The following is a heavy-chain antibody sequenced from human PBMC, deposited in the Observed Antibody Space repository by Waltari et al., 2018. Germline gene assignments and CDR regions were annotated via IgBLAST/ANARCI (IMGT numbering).Heavy chain of an antibody. V-gene: IGHV4-39*01. D-gene: IGHD4-17*01. J-gene: IGHJ4*02. CDR1: GGPISISSDS. Sequence: QLQLQESGPGLVKPSETLSLTCTFSGGPISISSDSWGWLRQPPGKGLEWIGSIYYSGSTYYNPSLKSRGTISVDTSKNQFSLKLSSVTAADTAVYYCARVLTTVTISVYYWGQGTLVTVSS. CDR3: ARVLTTVTISVYY. CDR2: IYYSGST.